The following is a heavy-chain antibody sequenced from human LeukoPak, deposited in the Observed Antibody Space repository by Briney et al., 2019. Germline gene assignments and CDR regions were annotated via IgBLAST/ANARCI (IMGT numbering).Heavy chain of an antibody. CDR2: ISYDGSNK. V-gene: IGHV3-30*03. Sequence: GGSLRLSCAASGFTFSSYGMHWVRQAPGKGLEWVAVISYDGSNKYYADSVKGRFTISRDNSKNRLYLQMNNLRAEDTALYFCARVGYNSGWYEYWGQGTLVTVSS. J-gene: IGHJ4*02. CDR3: ARVGYNSGWYEY. D-gene: IGHD6-19*01. CDR1: GFTFSSYG.